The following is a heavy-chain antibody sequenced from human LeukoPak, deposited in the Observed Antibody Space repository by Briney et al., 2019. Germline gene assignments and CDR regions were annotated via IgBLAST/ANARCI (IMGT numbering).Heavy chain of an antibody. CDR3: ARVGSSSYRYAFDI. CDR1: GFTFSSYS. Sequence: GGSLRLSCAASGFTFSSYSMNWVRQAPGKGLEWVSSISSSSSYIYYADSVKGRFTISRDNAKNSLYLQMNSLRAEDTAVYYCARVGSSSYRYAFDIWGQGTMVTVSS. J-gene: IGHJ3*02. D-gene: IGHD6-6*01. V-gene: IGHV3-21*01. CDR2: ISSSSSYI.